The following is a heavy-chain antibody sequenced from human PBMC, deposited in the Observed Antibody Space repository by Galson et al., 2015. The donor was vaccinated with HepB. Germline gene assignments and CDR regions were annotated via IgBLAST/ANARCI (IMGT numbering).Heavy chain of an antibody. V-gene: IGHV3-23*01. Sequence: SLRLSCAASGFTFSSYAMSWVRQAPGKGLEWVSSISGSGGSTYYADSVKGRFTISRDNSKNTLYLQMSSLRVEDTAVYYCAKDRSSSGAGCRFDPWGQGTLVTVSS. CDR3: AKDRSSSGAGCRFDP. CDR2: ISGSGGST. D-gene: IGHD3-22*01. J-gene: IGHJ5*02. CDR1: GFTFSSYA.